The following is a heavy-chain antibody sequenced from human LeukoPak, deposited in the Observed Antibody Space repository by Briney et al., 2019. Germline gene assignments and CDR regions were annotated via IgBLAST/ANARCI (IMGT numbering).Heavy chain of an antibody. V-gene: IGHV3-7*03. Sequence: GGSLRLSCAASGFTFSNNWMTWVRQAPGKGLEWVASVKKDASEKYYVDSVKGRFTISRDNAKNSLYLQMNSLRVEDTAVYYCAKGSTVVPAAPGVVYYYYMDVWGKGTTVTVSS. D-gene: IGHD2-2*01. CDR1: GFTFSNNW. CDR3: AKGSTVVPAAPGVVYYYYMDV. J-gene: IGHJ6*03. CDR2: VKKDASEK.